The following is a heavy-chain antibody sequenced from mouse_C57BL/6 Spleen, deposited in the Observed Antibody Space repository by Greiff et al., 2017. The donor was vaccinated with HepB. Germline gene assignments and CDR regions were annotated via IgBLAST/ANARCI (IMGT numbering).Heavy chain of an antibody. CDR3: TTRDYDYDPFAY. D-gene: IGHD2-4*01. CDR1: GFNIKDDY. J-gene: IGHJ3*01. V-gene: IGHV14-4*01. CDR2: IDPENGDT. Sequence: EVQLQQSGAELVRPGASVKLSCTASGFNIKDDYMHWVKQRPEQGLEWIGWIDPENGDTEYASKFQGKATITADTSSNTANLQLSSLTSEDTAVYYCTTRDYDYDPFAYWGQGTLVTVSA.